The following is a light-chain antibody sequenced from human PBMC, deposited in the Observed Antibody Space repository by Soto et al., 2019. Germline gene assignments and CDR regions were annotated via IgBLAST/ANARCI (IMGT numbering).Light chain of an antibody. J-gene: IGKJ5*01. CDR2: DVS. V-gene: IGKV3-11*01. CDR3: QQRSDWPLT. CDR1: QSVTSY. Sequence: IVFTPSPATLSLSPGERAAPSCRASQSVTSYLAWYQQKPGQAPRLLIYDVSNRASGIPARFSGSGSETDFTLTISSLEPEDFAVYYCQQRSDWPLTFGQGTRLEIK.